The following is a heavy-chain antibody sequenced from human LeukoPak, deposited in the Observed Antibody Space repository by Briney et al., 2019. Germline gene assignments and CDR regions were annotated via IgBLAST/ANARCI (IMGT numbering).Heavy chain of an antibody. CDR2: ISSSGSTI. J-gene: IGHJ6*02. D-gene: IGHD2/OR15-2a*01. CDR3: AREGAEYVYYYYGMDV. V-gene: IGHV3-11*01. CDR1: GFAFSDYY. Sequence: GGSLRLSCAASGFAFSDYYMSWIRQAPGKGLEWVSYISSSGSTIYYADSVKGRFTISRDNAKNSLYLQMNSLRAEDTAVYYCAREGAEYVYYYYGMDVWGQGTTVTVSS.